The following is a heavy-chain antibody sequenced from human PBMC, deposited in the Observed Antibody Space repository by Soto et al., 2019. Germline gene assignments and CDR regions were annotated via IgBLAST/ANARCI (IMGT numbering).Heavy chain of an antibody. Sequence: SETLSLTCTVSGGSVSSGIYYWSWIRQPPGKGLEWIGHIYDSGSTNYNPSLKSRVTISVDTSKNQFSLKLRSVTAADTAVYYCARALAGGSAWYSDYWSQGTLVTVSS. CDR3: ARALAGGSAWYSDY. CDR2: IYDSGST. CDR1: GGSVSSGIYY. D-gene: IGHD6-19*01. V-gene: IGHV4-61*01. J-gene: IGHJ4*02.